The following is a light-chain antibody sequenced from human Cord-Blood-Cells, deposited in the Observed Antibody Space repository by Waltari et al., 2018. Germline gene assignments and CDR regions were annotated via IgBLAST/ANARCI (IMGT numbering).Light chain of an antibody. CDR2: DVS. V-gene: IGLV2-14*01. J-gene: IGLJ3*02. CDR1: SRADGGYNS. Sequence: QSALTQPASVSGSPGQSITISRTGTSRADGGYNSLSWYQQHPGNAPKLMIYDVSKRPSGVSNRFSGSKSGNTASLTISGLQAEDEADYYCSSYTSSSTWVFGGGTKLTVL. CDR3: SSYTSSSTWV.